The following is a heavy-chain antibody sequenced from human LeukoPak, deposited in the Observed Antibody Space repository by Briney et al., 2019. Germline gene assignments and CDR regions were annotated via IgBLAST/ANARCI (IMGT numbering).Heavy chain of an antibody. D-gene: IGHD1-26*01. J-gene: IGHJ4*02. Sequence: GGSLRLSCAASGFTFSRYWMHWVRQTPRKGLVWVSRINPDGRSTTYADSVKGRFTVSRDNAKNTLYPQVNSLRAEDTAVYYCTRDHGVGATDIDYWGQGTLVTVSS. CDR1: GFTFSRYW. V-gene: IGHV3-74*01. CDR3: TRDHGVGATDIDY. CDR2: INPDGRST.